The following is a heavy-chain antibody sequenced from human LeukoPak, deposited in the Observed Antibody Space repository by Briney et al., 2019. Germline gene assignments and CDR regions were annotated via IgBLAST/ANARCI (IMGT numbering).Heavy chain of an antibody. CDR2: ISGSGGST. D-gene: IGHD2-15*01. CDR1: GFTFSSYW. CDR3: AKDRRGYCSGGSCYSAFDY. J-gene: IGHJ4*02. V-gene: IGHV3-23*01. Sequence: GGSLRLSCAASGFTFSSYWMSWVRQAPGKGLEWVSAISGSGGSTYYADSVKGRFTISRDNSKNTLYLQMNSLRAEDTAVYYCAKDRRGYCSGGSCYSAFDYWGQGTLVTVSS.